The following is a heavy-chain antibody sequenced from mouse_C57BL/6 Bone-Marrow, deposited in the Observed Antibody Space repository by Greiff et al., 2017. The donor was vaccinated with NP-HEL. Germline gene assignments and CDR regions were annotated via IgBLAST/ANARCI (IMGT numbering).Heavy chain of an antibody. V-gene: IGHV1-55*01. CDR1: GYTFTSYW. J-gene: IGHJ1*03. CDR3: ANYYSNGWYFDV. Sequence: QVQLQQPGAELVKPGASVKMSCKASGYTFTSYWITWVKQRPGQGLEWIGDIYPGSGSTNYNETFKSKATLTVDTSSSTAYMQLSSLTSEDSAVYYCANYYSNGWYFDVWGTGTTVTVSS. D-gene: IGHD2-5*01. CDR2: IYPGSGST.